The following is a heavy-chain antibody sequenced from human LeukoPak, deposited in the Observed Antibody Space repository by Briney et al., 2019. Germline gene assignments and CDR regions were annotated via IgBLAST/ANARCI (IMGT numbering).Heavy chain of an antibody. Sequence: SQTLSLTCTVSGGSISSGGYYWSWIRQPPGKGLEWIGYIYHSGSTHYNPSLKSRVTISVDRSKNQFSLKLSSVTAADTAVYYCARLNTAMVNRFDYWGQGTLVTVSS. CDR1: GGSISSGGYY. D-gene: IGHD5-18*01. J-gene: IGHJ4*02. V-gene: IGHV4-30-2*01. CDR3: ARLNTAMVNRFDY. CDR2: IYHSGST.